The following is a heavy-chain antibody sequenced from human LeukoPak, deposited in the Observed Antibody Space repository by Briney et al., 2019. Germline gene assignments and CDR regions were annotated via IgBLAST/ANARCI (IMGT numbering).Heavy chain of an antibody. V-gene: IGHV4-34*01. CDR2: INHSGST. D-gene: IGHD2-15*01. CDR1: GGSFSGYY. CDR3: ARGVVVYYFDY. Sequence: PSETLSLNCAVYGGSFSGYYWSWIRQPPGKGLEWIGEINHSGSTNYNPSLKSRVTISVDTSKNQFSLKLSSVTAADTAVYYCARGVVVYYFDYWGQGTLVTVSS. J-gene: IGHJ4*02.